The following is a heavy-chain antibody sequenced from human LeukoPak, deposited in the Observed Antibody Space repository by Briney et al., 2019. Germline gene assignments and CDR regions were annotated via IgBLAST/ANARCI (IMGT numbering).Heavy chain of an antibody. CDR1: GGPISSYY. J-gene: IGHJ5*02. CDR2: IYTSGST. D-gene: IGHD3-10*01. V-gene: IGHV4-4*07. CDR3: ARDSGTTGEVKFDP. Sequence: SETLSLTCTVSGGPISSYYWSWIRQPAGKGLEWIGRIYTSGSTDYNPSLKSRVTMSVDTSKSQFSLKLSSVTAADTAVYYCARDSGTTGEVKFDPWGQGTLVTVSS.